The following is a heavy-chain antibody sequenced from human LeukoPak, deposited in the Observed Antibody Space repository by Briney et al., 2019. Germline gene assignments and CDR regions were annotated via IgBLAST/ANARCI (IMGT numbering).Heavy chain of an antibody. J-gene: IGHJ4*02. CDR1: GGSFSGYY. V-gene: IGHV4-34*01. CDR3: ARGHYYDSSGYYGY. Sequence: SETLSLPCAVYGGSFSGYYWSWIRQPPGKGLEWIGEINHSGSTNYNPSLKSRVTISVDTSKNQFSLKLSSVTAADTAVYYCARGHYYDSSGYYGYWGQGTLVTVS. D-gene: IGHD3-22*01. CDR2: INHSGST.